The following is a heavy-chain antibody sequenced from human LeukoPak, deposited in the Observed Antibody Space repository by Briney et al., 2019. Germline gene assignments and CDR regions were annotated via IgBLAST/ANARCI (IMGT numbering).Heavy chain of an antibody. Sequence: ASVKVSCKASGYTFTGYYMHWVRQAPGQGLEWMGWINPNSGGTNYAQKFQGRVTMTRDTSISTAYMELSRLRSDDTAVCYCAREGSSAGHFNYWGQGTLVTVSS. CDR1: GYTFTGYY. CDR3: AREGSSAGHFNY. J-gene: IGHJ4*02. D-gene: IGHD6-6*01. V-gene: IGHV1-2*02. CDR2: INPNSGGT.